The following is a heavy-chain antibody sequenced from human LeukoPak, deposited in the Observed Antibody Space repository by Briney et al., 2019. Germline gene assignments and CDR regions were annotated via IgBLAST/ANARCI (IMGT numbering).Heavy chain of an antibody. CDR3: ARDFRDYRDYVAYFDS. CDR1: GFTFSTYA. J-gene: IGHJ4*02. D-gene: IGHD4-17*01. CDR2: ILYDGSNQ. V-gene: IGHV3-30-3*01. Sequence: GRSLRLSCAASGFTFSTYAMHWVRQAPGRGLEWVAVILYDGSNQYYADSVKGRFTISRDNSRNTLYLQMNGLKVEDTAVYYCARDFRDYRDYVAYFDSWGQGTLVTVSS.